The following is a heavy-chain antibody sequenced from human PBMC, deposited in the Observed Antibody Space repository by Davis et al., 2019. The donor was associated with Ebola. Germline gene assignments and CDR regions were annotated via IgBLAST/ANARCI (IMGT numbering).Heavy chain of an antibody. Sequence: GESLKISCAASGFTFSYYAMTWVRQAQGKGLEWVAAINNRGESTYYAESVKGWFTISRDNSKNTLYLQMNSLRVEDTAVYYWAKPATVTTLGPIDYWGQGTLVTVSS. J-gene: IGHJ4*02. CDR3: AKPATVTTLGPIDY. D-gene: IGHD4-17*01. CDR2: INNRGEST. CDR1: GFTFSYYA. V-gene: IGHV3-23*01.